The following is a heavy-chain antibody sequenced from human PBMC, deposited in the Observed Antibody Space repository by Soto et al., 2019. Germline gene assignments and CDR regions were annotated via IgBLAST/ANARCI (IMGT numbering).Heavy chain of an antibody. V-gene: IGHV3-33*01. CDR1: GFTLSSYG. CDR3: ARDGSSSSWYMNAFDI. D-gene: IGHD6-13*01. CDR2: IWYDGSNK. J-gene: IGHJ3*02. Sequence: GXSLRLSCAASGFTLSSYGMHWFRQAPGKGLEWVAVIWYDGSNKYYADSVKGRFTISRDNSKNTLYLQMNSLRAEDTAVYYCARDGSSSSWYMNAFDIWGQGTMVTVS.